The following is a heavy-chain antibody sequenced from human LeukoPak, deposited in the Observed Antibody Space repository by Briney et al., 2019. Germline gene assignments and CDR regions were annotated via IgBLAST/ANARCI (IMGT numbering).Heavy chain of an antibody. CDR2: IIPILGIA. CDR1: GGTFSSYA. CDR3: ARTPEYSSSSPRGDFDY. V-gene: IGHV1-69*04. J-gene: IGHJ4*02. D-gene: IGHD6-6*01. Sequence: SVKVSCKASGGTFSSYAISWVRQAPGQGLERMGRIIPILGIANYAQKFQGRVTITAHKSTSTAYMELSSLRSEDTAVYYCARTPEYSSSSPRGDFDYWGQGTLVTVSS.